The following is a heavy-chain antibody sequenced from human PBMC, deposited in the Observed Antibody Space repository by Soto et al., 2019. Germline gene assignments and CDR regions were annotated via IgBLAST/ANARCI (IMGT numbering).Heavy chain of an antibody. V-gene: IGHV3-21*01. CDR1: GFTFSSYS. CDR2: ISSSSSYI. J-gene: IGHJ4*02. CDR3: ARAQPSGSSGYVFGY. D-gene: IGHD3-22*01. Sequence: GGSLRLSCAASGFTFSSYSMNWVRQAPGKGLEWVSSISSSSSYIYYADSVKGRFTISRDNAKNSLYLQMNSLRAEDTAVYYCARAQPSGSSGYVFGYWGQGTLVTVSS.